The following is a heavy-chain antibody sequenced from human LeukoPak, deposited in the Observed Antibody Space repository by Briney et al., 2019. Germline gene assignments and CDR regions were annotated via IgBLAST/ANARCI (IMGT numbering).Heavy chain of an antibody. D-gene: IGHD3-22*01. CDR3: ARRHYYDSSGYYFFDY. CDR2: IYYSGST. CDR1: GGSISSYY. Sequence: SETLSLTCTLSGGSISSYYWSWIRQPPGKGLEWIGYIYYSGSTNYNPSLKSRVTISVDTSKNQFSLKLSSVTAADTAVYYCARRHYYDSSGYYFFDYWGQGTLVTVSS. J-gene: IGHJ4*02. V-gene: IGHV4-59*01.